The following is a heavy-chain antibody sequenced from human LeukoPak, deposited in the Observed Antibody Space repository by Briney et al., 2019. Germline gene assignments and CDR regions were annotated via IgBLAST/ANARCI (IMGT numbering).Heavy chain of an antibody. CDR3: ARLPTGVPNWFDP. CDR1: GGSINISPYS. CDR2: VCSDGST. J-gene: IGHJ5*02. D-gene: IGHD4-17*01. V-gene: IGHV4-39*01. Sequence: PSDSLSLTCTVSGGSINISPYSWGWIRQPPGNGLEWITTVCSDGSTYYNPSLQSRVTISVHTSKRQFSLGLSSVTAADTAVYTCARLPTGVPNWFDPWGQGTLGTVSS.